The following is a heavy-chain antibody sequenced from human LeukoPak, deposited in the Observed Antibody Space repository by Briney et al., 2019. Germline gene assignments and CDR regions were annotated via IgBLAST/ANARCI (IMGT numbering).Heavy chain of an antibody. V-gene: IGHV1-46*01. D-gene: IGHD2-2*01. J-gene: IGHJ4*02. CDR2: INPSGGST. CDR1: VYRFTSYD. Sequence: GPSVKVSCKASVYRFTSYDMHWVRQAPGQGLEWMGIINPSGGSTSYAQRFQGRVAMTRDTSTTTVYMEVNSLTSEDTAVYFCARDGPTAAPFDYWGQGTLVTVSS. CDR3: ARDGPTAAPFDY.